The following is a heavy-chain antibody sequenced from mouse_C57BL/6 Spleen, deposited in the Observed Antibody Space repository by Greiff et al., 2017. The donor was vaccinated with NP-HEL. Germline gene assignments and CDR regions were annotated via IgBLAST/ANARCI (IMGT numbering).Heavy chain of an antibody. CDR3: ARVPMVTTPFDY. Sequence: QVQLKEPGAELVKPGASVKMSCKASGYTFTSYWITWVKQRPGQGLEWIGDIYPGSGSTNYNEKFKSKATLTVDTSSSTAYMQLSSLTSEDSAVYYCARVPMVTTPFDYWGQGTTLTVSS. D-gene: IGHD2-2*01. CDR2: IYPGSGST. CDR1: GYTFTSYW. J-gene: IGHJ2*01. V-gene: IGHV1-55*01.